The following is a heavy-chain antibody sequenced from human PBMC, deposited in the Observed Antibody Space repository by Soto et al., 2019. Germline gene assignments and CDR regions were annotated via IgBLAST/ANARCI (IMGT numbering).Heavy chain of an antibody. CDR2: IYYSGST. CDR1: SGSISSGDYY. D-gene: IGHD3-22*01. CDR3: ARTGHPIEYYYDSSGRASDI. J-gene: IGHJ3*02. V-gene: IGHV4-30-4*01. Sequence: PSETLSLTCTVSSGSISSGDYYWSWIRQPPGKGLEWIGYIYYSGSTYYNPSLKSRVTISVDTSKNQFSLKLSSVTAADTAVYYCARTGHPIEYYYDSSGRASDIWGQGTMVTVSS.